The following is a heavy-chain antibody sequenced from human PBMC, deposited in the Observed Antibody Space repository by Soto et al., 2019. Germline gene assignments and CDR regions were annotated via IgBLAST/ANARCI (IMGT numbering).Heavy chain of an antibody. CDR2: FFYTGST. D-gene: IGHD5-12*01. CDR1: TGSSDSFY. V-gene: IGHV4-59*01. Sequence: QVQLQVSGPGLVKPSATLSLSCTVSTGSSDSFYWSWIRQPPGKGLEWIGYFFYTGSTNHNPSLKGRVTISLDMSSSQFSLSLISVTAAYTAMYYCARSRDGYNLNPIDQWGQGLLVTVSS. CDR3: ARSRDGYNLNPIDQ. J-gene: IGHJ4*02.